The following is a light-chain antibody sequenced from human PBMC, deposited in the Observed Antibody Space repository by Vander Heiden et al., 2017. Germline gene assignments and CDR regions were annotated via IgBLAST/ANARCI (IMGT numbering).Light chain of an antibody. V-gene: IGKV1-5*03. Sequence: DVQITQSPSTLSASVGDRVTITCRASQSISSWLAWYQQKPGKAPKLLIYRASNLESGVPSRFSGSGSGTEFTLTISSLQPDDFASYYCQHYNSFPFTFGHGTKVDIK. CDR2: RAS. J-gene: IGKJ3*01. CDR1: QSISSW. CDR3: QHYNSFPFT.